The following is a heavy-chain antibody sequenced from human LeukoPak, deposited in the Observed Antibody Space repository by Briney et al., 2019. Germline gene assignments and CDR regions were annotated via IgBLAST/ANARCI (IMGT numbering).Heavy chain of an antibody. CDR1: GGSISSYF. CDR2: IYYSGST. J-gene: IGHJ3*02. CDR3: ARDRYCSSTSCYVDAFDI. Sequence: SETLSLTCTVSGGSISSYFWTWIRQPPGKGLEWIGYIYYSGSTNYNPSPKSRVTISVDTSKNQFSLKLSSVTAADTAVYYCARDRYCSSTSCYVDAFDIWGQGTMVTVSS. V-gene: IGHV4-59*01. D-gene: IGHD2-2*01.